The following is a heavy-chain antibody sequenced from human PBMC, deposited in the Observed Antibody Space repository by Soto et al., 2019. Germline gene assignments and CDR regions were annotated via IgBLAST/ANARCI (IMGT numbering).Heavy chain of an antibody. CDR2: ISGSGGST. Sequence: PGGSLRLSCAASGFTFSSYAMSWVRQAPGKGLEWVSAISGSGGSTYYADSVKGRFTISRDNSKNTLYLQMNSLRAEDTAVYYCAKDLRRYCSGGSCYIPHGHFAYWGKGTLVPVS. D-gene: IGHD2-15*01. CDR1: GFTFSSYA. V-gene: IGHV3-23*01. CDR3: AKDLRRYCSGGSCYIPHGHFAY. J-gene: IGHJ4*02.